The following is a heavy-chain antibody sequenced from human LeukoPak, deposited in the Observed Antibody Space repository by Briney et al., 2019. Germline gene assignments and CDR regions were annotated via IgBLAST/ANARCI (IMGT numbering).Heavy chain of an antibody. Sequence: PGGSLRLSCAASGFAFSSSWMAWVRQAPGKGLEWVANMNPDGSTKNYVDSVRGRFTISRDNAKNLLYLQMNSLRGDDTAVYYCARDSGYSAFDYWGQGTLVTVSS. CDR1: GFAFSSSW. V-gene: IGHV3-7*05. CDR3: ARDSGYSAFDY. CDR2: MNPDGSTK. J-gene: IGHJ4*02. D-gene: IGHD5-12*01.